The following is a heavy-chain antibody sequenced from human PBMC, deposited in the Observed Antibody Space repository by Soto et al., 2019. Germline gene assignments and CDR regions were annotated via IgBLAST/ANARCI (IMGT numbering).Heavy chain of an antibody. CDR3: ARATYNSASGFRFSDV. CDR1: GFTFSDYY. Sequence: QVQLVESGGGLVKPGGSLRLSCAASGFTFSDYYMTWIRQAPGKGLEWISFISSSSSYTSYADSVKGRFTISRDNARNSVFLQINSLRAEDTAIYYCARATYNSASGFRFSDVWGQGTTVTVSS. V-gene: IGHV3-11*06. CDR2: ISSSSSYT. J-gene: IGHJ6*02. D-gene: IGHD1-20*01.